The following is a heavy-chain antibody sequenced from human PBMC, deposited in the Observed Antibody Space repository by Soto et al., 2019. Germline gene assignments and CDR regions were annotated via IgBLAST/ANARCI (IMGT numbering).Heavy chain of an antibody. CDR2: IYYSGST. J-gene: IGHJ4*02. CDR3: ARLYGSGSYYMGY. V-gene: IGHV4-31*03. D-gene: IGHD3-10*01. CDR1: GGSISSGGYY. Sequence: SETLSLTCTVSGGSISSGGYYWSWIRQHPGKGLEWIGYIYYSGSTYYNPSLKSRVTISVDTSKNQFSLKVNSVTAADTAVYYCARLYGSGSYYMGYWGQGTLVTVSS.